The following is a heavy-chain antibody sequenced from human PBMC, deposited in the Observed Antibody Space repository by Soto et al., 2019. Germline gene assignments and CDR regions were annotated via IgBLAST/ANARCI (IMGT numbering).Heavy chain of an antibody. CDR2: IYHSGST. V-gene: IGHV4-30-2*01. Sequence: SSETLSLTCAVSGGSISSGGYSWSWIRQPPGKGLEWIGYIYHSGSTYYNPSLKSRVTISVDRSKNQFSLKLSSVTAADTAVYYCARSERGGWFDPWGQGTLVTVS. CDR3: ARSERGGWFDP. D-gene: IGHD1-1*01. J-gene: IGHJ5*02. CDR1: GGSISSGGYS.